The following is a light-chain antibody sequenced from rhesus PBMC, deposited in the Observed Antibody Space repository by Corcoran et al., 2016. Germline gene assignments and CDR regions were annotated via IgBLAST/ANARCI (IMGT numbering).Light chain of an antibody. V-gene: IGKV3S9*01. CDR3: QQYNNWMYS. CDR2: GAS. J-gene: IGKJ2*01. Sequence: EIVMTQSPATLSLSPGERATLSCRASQSVSSYVAWYQQKPEQAPRLLIYGASSRATGIPDRFSGRGSGTDFTLIISSLEPEDVGVYYCQQYNNWMYSFGQGTKVEIK. CDR1: QSVSSY.